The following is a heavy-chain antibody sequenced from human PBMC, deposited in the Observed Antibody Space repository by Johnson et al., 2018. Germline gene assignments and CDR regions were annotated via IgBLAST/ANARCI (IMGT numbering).Heavy chain of an antibody. J-gene: IGHJ6*03. V-gene: IGHV4-39*07. Sequence: QVQLQESGPGLVKPSEPLSLTCSVSGGSVSSSFYFWGWIRQPPGKGLEWIGSIYSSGTTYYNPSLKSRVTISVNPSKNTFSLTLSPGTAADTAVYYCARLVSYYDSSGYYGEAYYNYHYMDVWGKGATVTVSS. CDR2: IYSSGTT. CDR1: GGSVSSSFYF. D-gene: IGHD3-22*01. CDR3: ARLVSYYDSSGYYGEAYYNYHYMDV.